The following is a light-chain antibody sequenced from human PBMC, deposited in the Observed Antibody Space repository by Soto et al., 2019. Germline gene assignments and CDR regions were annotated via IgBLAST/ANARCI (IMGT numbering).Light chain of an antibody. CDR3: TSYTTINTYV. CDR1: SSDVGGYNY. J-gene: IGLJ1*01. Sequence: QSVLTQPASVSGSPGQSITISCTGTSSDVGGYNYVSWYQHLPGKAPKLMIYEVSNRPSGVSNRFSGSKSGNTASLTISGSQSEDEADYYCTSYTTINTYVFGTGTEVTVL. CDR2: EVS. V-gene: IGLV2-14*01.